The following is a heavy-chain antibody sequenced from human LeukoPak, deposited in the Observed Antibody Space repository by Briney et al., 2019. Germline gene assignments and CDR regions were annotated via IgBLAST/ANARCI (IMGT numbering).Heavy chain of an antibody. CDR3: ARSAYYYDSSGYKPIDY. D-gene: IGHD3-22*01. V-gene: IGHV4-38-2*02. CDR2: IYHSGST. CDR1: GYSISSGCY. Sequence: SETLSLTCTVSGYSISSGCYWGWIRQPPGKGLEWIGSIYHSGSTYYNPSLKSRVTISVDTSKNQFSLKLSSVTAADTAVYYCARSAYYYDSSGYKPIDYWGQGTLVTVSS. J-gene: IGHJ4*02.